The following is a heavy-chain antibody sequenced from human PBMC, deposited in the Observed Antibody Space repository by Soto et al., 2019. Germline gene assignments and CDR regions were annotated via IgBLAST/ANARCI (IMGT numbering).Heavy chain of an antibody. J-gene: IGHJ6*02. D-gene: IGHD1-26*01. Sequence: QVQLQESGPGLVKPSQTLSLTCTVSGGSISSGGYYWSWIRQHPGKGLEWIGYIYYSGSTYYNPSLKSRVTISVDTSQNQFSLKLSSVTAADTAVYYCARSGRPPYYYGMDVWGQGTTVTVSS. CDR3: ARSGRPPYYYGMDV. V-gene: IGHV4-31*03. CDR1: GGSISSGGYY. CDR2: IYYSGST.